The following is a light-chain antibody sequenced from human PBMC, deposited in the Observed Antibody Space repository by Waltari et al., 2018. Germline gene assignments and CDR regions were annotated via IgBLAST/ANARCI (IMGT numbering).Light chain of an antibody. CDR2: QAS. V-gene: IGKV1-5*03. CDR3: QEYNNYPYT. CDR1: QSIRSW. Sequence: DIQMTQSPSTLSASVGARVTIPCRASQSIRSWLAWYQQKPGKAPKLLIYQASDLESGVPSRFSGSGSGTDFTLTISSLQPDDFATYYCQEYNNYPYTFGQGTNLEIK. J-gene: IGKJ2*01.